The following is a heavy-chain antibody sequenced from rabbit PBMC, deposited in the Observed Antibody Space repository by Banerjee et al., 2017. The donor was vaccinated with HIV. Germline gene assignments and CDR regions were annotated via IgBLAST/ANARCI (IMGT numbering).Heavy chain of an antibody. J-gene: IGHJ6*01. CDR1: GFSFSNKYV. D-gene: IGHD4-1*01. Sequence: QEQLEESGGDLVKPEGSLTLTCTASGFSFSNKYVMCWVRQAPGKGLEWIACIYNSDGSTYYASWVNGRFTISRSTSLNTVTLQMTSLTAADTATYFCARDLAGVIGWNFGLWGPGTLVTVS. CDR2: IYNSDGST. V-gene: IGHV1S47*01. CDR3: ARDLAGVIGWNFGL.